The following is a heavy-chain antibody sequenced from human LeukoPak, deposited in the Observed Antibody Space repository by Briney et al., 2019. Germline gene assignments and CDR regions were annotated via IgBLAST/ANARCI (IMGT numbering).Heavy chain of an antibody. CDR3: ARAFCGGDCYSEFDP. J-gene: IGHJ5*02. D-gene: IGHD2-21*02. Sequence: GGSLRLSCVASGFINNYAMHWVRQAPGKGLAWVAVISYDGINKYYADSMEGRFTISRDISGNTLYLQMNSLRPEDTAVYFCARAFCGGDCYSEFDPWGQGTLVTVSS. CDR1: GFINNYA. CDR2: ISYDGINK. V-gene: IGHV3-30-3*01.